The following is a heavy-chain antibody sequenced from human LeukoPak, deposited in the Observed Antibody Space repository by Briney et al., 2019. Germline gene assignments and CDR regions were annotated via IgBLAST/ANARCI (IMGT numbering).Heavy chain of an antibody. CDR3: VRDVGYFNL. Sequence: GGSLRLSCVASGFTFTSYSMTWVRQAPGKGLEWVSSISSSSTYIYYADSDSVKGRFTISRDNGKNSVYLQMSDLRAEDTAVCYCVRDVGYFNLWGRGTLVTVSS. V-gene: IGHV3-21*01. CDR1: GFTFTSYS. CDR2: ISSSSTYI. J-gene: IGHJ2*01.